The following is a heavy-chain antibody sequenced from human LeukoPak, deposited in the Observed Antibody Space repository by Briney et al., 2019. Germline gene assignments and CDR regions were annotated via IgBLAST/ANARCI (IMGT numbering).Heavy chain of an antibody. CDR2: ISYDGSNK. V-gene: IGHV3-30-3*01. Sequence: GRSLRLSCAASGFTFSGYAMHWVRQAPGKGLEWVAVISYDGSNKYYADSVKGRFTISRDNSKNTLYLQMNSLRAEDTAVYYCARDLGRDGYNFPFGYWGQGTLVTVSS. J-gene: IGHJ4*02. CDR1: GFTFSGYA. CDR3: ARDLGRDGYNFPFGY. D-gene: IGHD5-24*01.